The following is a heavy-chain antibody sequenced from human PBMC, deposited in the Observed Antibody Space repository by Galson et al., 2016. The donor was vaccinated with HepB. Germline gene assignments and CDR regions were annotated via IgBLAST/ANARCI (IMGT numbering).Heavy chain of an antibody. CDR2: TYYRSQWHF. J-gene: IGHJ4*02. D-gene: IGHD7-27*01. CDR3: ARSYLLGRGFGW. V-gene: IGHV6-1*01. Sequence: CAISGDSVSSNSAGWYWIRQPPSRGLEWLGRTYYRSQWHFDYAESVKSRITINPDTSKNQFSLQLNSVTPEDTAVYYCARSYLLGRGFGWWGQGTLVTVSS. CDR1: GDSVSSNSAG.